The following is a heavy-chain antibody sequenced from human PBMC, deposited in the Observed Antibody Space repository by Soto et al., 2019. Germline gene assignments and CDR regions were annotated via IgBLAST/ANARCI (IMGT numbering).Heavy chain of an antibody. CDR2: ISWDGKTS. CDR3: AKPVRGIAGANYDS. D-gene: IGHD3-16*01. CDR1: GFTFEDYA. J-gene: IGHJ5*02. Sequence: GGSLRLSCAASGFTFEDYAMHWVRQTPGKGLEWVSVISWDGKTSYYAASVRGRSTISRDNSKNFLYLYMIGLRPEDTALYYCAKPVRGIAGANYDSWGQGALVTVSS. V-gene: IGHV3-43*01.